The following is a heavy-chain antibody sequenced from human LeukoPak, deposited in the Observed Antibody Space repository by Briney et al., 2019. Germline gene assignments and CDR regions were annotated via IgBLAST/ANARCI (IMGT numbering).Heavy chain of an antibody. CDR1: GYTLTELS. V-gene: IGHV1-24*01. Sequence: ASVKVSCKVSGYTLTELSMHWVRQAPGKGLDWMGGFDHEDGETIYAQKFQGRVTMTEDTSTDTAYMELSSLRSEDTAVYYCARSRGKVVARALDIWGQGTMVTVSS. CDR2: FDHEDGET. D-gene: IGHD2-15*01. CDR3: ARSRGKVVARALDI. J-gene: IGHJ3*02.